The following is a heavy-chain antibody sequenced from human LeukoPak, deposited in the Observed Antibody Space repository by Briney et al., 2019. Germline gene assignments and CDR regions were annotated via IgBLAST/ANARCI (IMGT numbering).Heavy chain of an antibody. D-gene: IGHD2-2*01. V-gene: IGHV3-33*01. Sequence: SGGSLRLSCAASGFTFSSYGMHWVRQAAGKVLEWVAVIWYDGSNKYYADSVKGRFTISRGNSKNTLYRQMNSLRAEDTAVYYCASSYCSSTSCYDLDYWGQGTLVTVSS. CDR2: IWYDGSNK. CDR1: GFTFSSYG. CDR3: ASSYCSSTSCYDLDY. J-gene: IGHJ4*02.